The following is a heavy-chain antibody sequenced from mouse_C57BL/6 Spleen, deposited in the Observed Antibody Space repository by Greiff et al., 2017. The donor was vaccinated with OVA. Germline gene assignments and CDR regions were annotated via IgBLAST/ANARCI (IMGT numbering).Heavy chain of an antibody. J-gene: IGHJ2*01. D-gene: IGHD4-1*01. CDR1: GFTIKNSY. Sequence: EVQLQQSVAELVRPGASVKLSCTASGFTIKNSYMHWVKQRPEQGLEWIGRIDPANGNTKDAPKFQGKATITADTSSNTAYLQLSSLTSEDTAIYYCARDWDDFDYWGQGTTLTVSS. CDR3: ARDWDDFDY. V-gene: IGHV14-3*01. CDR2: IDPANGNT.